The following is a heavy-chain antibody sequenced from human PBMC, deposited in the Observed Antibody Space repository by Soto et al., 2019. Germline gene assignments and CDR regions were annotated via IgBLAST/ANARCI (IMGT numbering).Heavy chain of an antibody. D-gene: IGHD2-21*01. CDR2: MYHNGGS. CDR3: TCCGHDYKIDN. V-gene: IGHV4-4*02. Sequence: QVQLQESGPGLVKPSETLSLTCAVSGASISSRTWWTWVRQSPGKGLEWIGEMYHNGGSNYNPSLKMRVAISTDTSKNQFSLTLTSVTAADTAMYYCTCCGHDYKIDNWGQGSLVTVSS. CDR1: GASISSRTW. J-gene: IGHJ4*02.